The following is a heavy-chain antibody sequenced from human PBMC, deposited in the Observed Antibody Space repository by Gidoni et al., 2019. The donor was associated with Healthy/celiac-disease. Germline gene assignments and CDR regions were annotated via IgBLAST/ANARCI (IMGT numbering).Heavy chain of an antibody. CDR1: GGSISRSSYY. CDR2: IYYSGST. J-gene: IGHJ3*02. Sequence: QLQLQESGPGLVKPSETLSLTCTVSGGSISRSSYYWGWIRQPPGKGLEWIGRIYYSGSTYYNPSLKSRVTISVDTSKNQFSLKLSSVTAADTAVYYCARDLDAFDIWGQGTMVTVSS. V-gene: IGHV4-39*01. CDR3: ARDLDAFDI.